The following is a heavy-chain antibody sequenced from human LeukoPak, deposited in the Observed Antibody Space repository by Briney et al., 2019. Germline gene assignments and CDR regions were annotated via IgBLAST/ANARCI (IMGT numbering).Heavy chain of an antibody. V-gene: IGHV3-33*01. D-gene: IGHD2/OR15-2a*01. CDR2: IWYDGSNK. CDR1: GFTFSSYG. CDR3: ARDRSMSGWYIDL. Sequence: TGRSLRLSCAASGFTFSSYGMHWVRQAPGKGLEWVAVIWYDGSNKYYPDSVQGRFTISRDNSKNTLYLQANSLRAEDTAVYYCARDRSMSGWYIDLWGRGTLVTVSS. J-gene: IGHJ2*01.